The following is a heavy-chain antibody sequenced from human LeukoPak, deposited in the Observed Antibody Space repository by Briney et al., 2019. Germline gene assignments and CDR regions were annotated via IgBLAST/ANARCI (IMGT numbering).Heavy chain of an antibody. CDR3: AHRRGYYGSGSYYNSRPYDY. Sequence: SGPKLVNHTQTLTLTCTFSGFSLSTSGVGVGWIRQPPGKALEWLALIYWDDDKRYSPALKSRPTITKDTSKNQVVLTMTNMDPVDTATYYCAHRRGYYGSGSYYNSRPYDYWGQGTLVTVSS. CDR2: IYWDDDK. V-gene: IGHV2-5*02. J-gene: IGHJ4*02. D-gene: IGHD3-10*01. CDR1: GFSLSTSGVG.